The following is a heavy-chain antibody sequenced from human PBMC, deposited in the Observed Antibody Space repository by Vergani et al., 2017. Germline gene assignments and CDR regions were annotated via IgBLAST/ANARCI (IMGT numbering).Heavy chain of an antibody. CDR3: ARGATWYDGLDV. V-gene: IGHV4-4*07. CDR1: GGSISSYY. CDR2: IYSSGST. Sequence: QVQLQESGPGLVKPSETLSLTCTVSGGSISSYYWSWIRQPAGKGLEWIGRIYSSGSTNYNPSLKSRVTLSVDTAKNQFSLKLSSVTAADTAIYYCARGATWYDGLDVWGQGTTVTVSS. J-gene: IGHJ6*02.